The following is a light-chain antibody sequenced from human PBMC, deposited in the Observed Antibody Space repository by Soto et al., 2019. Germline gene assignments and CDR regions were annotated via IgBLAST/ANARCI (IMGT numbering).Light chain of an antibody. CDR2: GGF. CDR3: QQRNVWPPVT. V-gene: IGKV3-11*01. Sequence: EIVLTQSPATLSLSPGERATLSCRASPSVTNFLAWYQQKPGQAPRLLIYGGFNRATGIPARFSGSGSGTDFTLTISSLEPEDSAVYYCQQRNVWPPVTFGQGTRLEIK. CDR1: PSVTNF. J-gene: IGKJ5*01.